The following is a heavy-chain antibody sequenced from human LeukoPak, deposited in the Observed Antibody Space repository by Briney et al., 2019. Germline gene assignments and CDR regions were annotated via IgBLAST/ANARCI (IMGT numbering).Heavy chain of an antibody. V-gene: IGHV3-21*01. Sequence: GGSLRLSCAASGFTFSSYTMNWVRQAPGKGLEWVSCISSSSSYIYYGDSVKGRFTISRDNAKNSLYLQMNSLRAEDTAVYYCASLIPLRTMDVWGKGTTVTVSS. CDR1: GFTFSSYT. CDR2: ISSSSSYI. D-gene: IGHD4-17*01. CDR3: ASLIPLRTMDV. J-gene: IGHJ6*03.